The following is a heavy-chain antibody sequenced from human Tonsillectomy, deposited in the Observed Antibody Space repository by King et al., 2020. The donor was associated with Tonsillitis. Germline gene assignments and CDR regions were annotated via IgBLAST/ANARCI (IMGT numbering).Heavy chain of an antibody. CDR3: ARDGSGSYTPWYGMDV. CDR1: GFTVSSNY. J-gene: IGHJ6*02. D-gene: IGHD3-10*01. Sequence: QLVESGGGLVQPGGSLRLSCAASGFTVSSNYMNWVRQAPGKGLEWVSVIYSGGSTYYADSVKGRFTISRHNSKNTLYLQMNSLRAEDTAVYYCARDGSGSYTPWYGMDVWGQGTTVTVSS. V-gene: IGHV3-53*04. CDR2: IYSGGST.